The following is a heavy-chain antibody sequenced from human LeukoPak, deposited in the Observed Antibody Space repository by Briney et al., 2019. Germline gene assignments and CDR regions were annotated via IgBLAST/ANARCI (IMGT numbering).Heavy chain of an antibody. CDR3: ARGNRRNDYVWASYRYSGDVFDI. V-gene: IGHV4-34*01. CDR1: GGSFSGYY. J-gene: IGHJ3*02. D-gene: IGHD3-16*02. Sequence: PSETLSLTCAVYGGSFSGYYWTWIRQPPGKGLEWIGEINHVGSTKYNPSLKSRATMSVDPSKNQFFLTLTSVTGADTAVYYCARGNRRNDYVWASYRYSGDVFDIWGQGTIVTVSS. CDR2: INHVGST.